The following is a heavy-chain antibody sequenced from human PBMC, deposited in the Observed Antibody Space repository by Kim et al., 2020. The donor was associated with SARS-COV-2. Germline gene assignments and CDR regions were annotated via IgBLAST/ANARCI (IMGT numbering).Heavy chain of an antibody. J-gene: IGHJ4*02. Sequence: GSGRRTYSADAVRGRFTISRDNSKNTVYLQMISLRADDTAIYFCAVVPGRWGQGTLVTVSS. V-gene: IGHV3-23*01. CDR3: AVVPGR. CDR2: GSGRRT.